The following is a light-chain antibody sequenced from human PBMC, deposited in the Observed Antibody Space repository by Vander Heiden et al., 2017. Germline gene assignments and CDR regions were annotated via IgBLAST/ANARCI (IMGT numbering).Light chain of an antibody. V-gene: IGLV1-40*01. CDR3: QSSDSSLSGDVV. Sequence: QSVLTQPPSVSGAPGQRVTISCTGSSSNIGAGYDVHWYQQLPGTAPKLLIFGNSNRPSGVPDRFSCSTSGTSASLATTGLQAEDEADYYCQSSDSSLSGDVVFGGGTKLTVL. J-gene: IGLJ2*01. CDR2: GNS. CDR1: SSNIGAGYD.